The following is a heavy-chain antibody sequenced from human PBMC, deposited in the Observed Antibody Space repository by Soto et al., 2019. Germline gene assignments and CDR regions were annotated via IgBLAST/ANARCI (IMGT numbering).Heavy chain of an antibody. Sequence: SETLSLTCTVSRDSISSGGYYWSWIRQHPGKGLEWIGCIYYSGSTYYNPSLKSRVTISVDTSKNQFSLKLSSVTAADTAVYYCARGGRRSPGMDVWGQGTTVT. CDR3: ARGGRRSPGMDV. J-gene: IGHJ6*02. CDR2: IYYSGST. CDR1: RDSISSGGYY. V-gene: IGHV4-31*03.